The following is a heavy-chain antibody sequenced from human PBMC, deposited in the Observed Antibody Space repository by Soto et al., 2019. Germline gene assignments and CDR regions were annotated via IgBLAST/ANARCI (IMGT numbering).Heavy chain of an antibody. J-gene: IGHJ3*01. V-gene: IGHV1-18*04. CDR3: AGGGLKFGPGPFEL. CDR2: ISAYNGKT. CDR1: GYTFTNYG. Sequence: QVQLVQSGTEVKTPGASVKVSCHASGYTFTNYGINWVRQAPGQGLEWMAWISAYNGKTHHAPFVQDRVTMTTDTVARAAYMELTGLRSDGTAVYYCAGGGLKFGPGPFELWGQGTMVTVSS. D-gene: IGHD2-8*02.